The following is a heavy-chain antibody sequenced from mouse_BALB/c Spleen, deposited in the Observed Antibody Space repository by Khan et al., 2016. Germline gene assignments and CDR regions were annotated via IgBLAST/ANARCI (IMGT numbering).Heavy chain of an antibody. J-gene: IGHJ2*01. CDR1: GYTFTTAG. CDR2: INTHSGVP. V-gene: IGHV9-4*02. CDR3: SRSGNYFDY. D-gene: IGHD1-1*02. Sequence: QVQLKQSGPELKKPGETVRISCKASGYTFTTAGMQWVQKMPGKGLKWIGWINTHSGVPKYAEDFKGRFAFSLETSASTAYLQISNLKNEDTATYCSSRSGNYFDYWGQGTTLTVSS.